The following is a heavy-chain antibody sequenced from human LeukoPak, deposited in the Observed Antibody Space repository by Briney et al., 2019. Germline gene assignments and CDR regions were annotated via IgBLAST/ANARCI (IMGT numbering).Heavy chain of an antibody. J-gene: IGHJ4*02. CDR1: GFTFSSYG. D-gene: IGHD4-17*01. CDR3: ARGGPSYGDYSSFDY. CDR2: ISYDGSNK. V-gene: IGHV3-30*03. Sequence: GGPLRLSCAASGFTFSSYGLHWVRQAPGKGLEWVAVISYDGSNKHYADSVKGRFTISRDNSKNTLYLQMNSLKAEDAAVYYCARGGPSYGDYSSFDYWGQGTLVTVSS.